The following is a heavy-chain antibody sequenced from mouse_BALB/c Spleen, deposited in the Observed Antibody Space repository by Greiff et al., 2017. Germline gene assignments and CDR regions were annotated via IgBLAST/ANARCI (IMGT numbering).Heavy chain of an antibody. V-gene: IGHV14-4*02. CDR1: GFNIKDYY. CDR2: IDPENGDT. J-gene: IGHJ4*01. Sequence: EGKLMESGAELVRSGASVKLSCTASGFNIKDYYMHWVKQRPEQGLEWIGWIDPENGDTEYAPKFQGKATMTADTSSNTAYLQLSSLTSEDTAVYYCTPITTDAMDYWGQGTSVTVSS. CDR3: TPITTDAMDY. D-gene: IGHD2-4*01.